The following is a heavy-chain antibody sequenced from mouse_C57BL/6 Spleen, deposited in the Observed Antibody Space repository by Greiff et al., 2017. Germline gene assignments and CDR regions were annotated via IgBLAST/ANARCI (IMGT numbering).Heavy chain of an antibody. CDR1: GFTFSDYG. J-gene: IGHJ3*01. CDR2: ISSGSSTI. Sequence: EVNVVESGGGLVKPGGSLKLSCAASGFTFSDYGMHWVRQAPGKGLEWVAYISSGSSTIYYADTVKGRFTISRDNAKNTLFLQMTSLRSEDTAMYYCAGHDYGSSAFAYWGQGTLVTVSA. V-gene: IGHV5-17*01. CDR3: AGHDYGSSAFAY. D-gene: IGHD1-1*01.